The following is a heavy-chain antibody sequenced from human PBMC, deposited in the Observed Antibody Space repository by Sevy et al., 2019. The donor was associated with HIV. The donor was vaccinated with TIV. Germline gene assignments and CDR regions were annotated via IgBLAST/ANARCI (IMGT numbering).Heavy chain of an antibody. Sequence: GGSLRLSCAASGFTFNVYGMHWVRQAPGKGLQWVAFTRYDGSTKYYADSVKGRFTISRDNSKNTLYLQMNSLRAEDKAVYYCAKGDKTYYYGSGSYSQIDYWGQGTLVTVSS. CDR2: TRYDGSTK. CDR3: AKGDKTYYYGSGSYSQIDY. V-gene: IGHV3-30*02. CDR1: GFTFNVYG. D-gene: IGHD3-10*01. J-gene: IGHJ4*02.